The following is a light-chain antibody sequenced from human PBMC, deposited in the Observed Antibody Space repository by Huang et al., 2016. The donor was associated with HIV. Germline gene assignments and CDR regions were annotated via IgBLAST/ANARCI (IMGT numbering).Light chain of an antibody. CDR2: DAS. CDR3: QQYDSRPYT. V-gene: IGKV1-33*01. J-gene: IGKJ2*01. Sequence: DVQMTQSPSSLSASAGDRVTITCQSTQDIGNYLNWYQQKPGKAPKLLIYDASNLQPAVPSRFSGSGSATRFTFTITGLQSEDIATYYCQQYDSRPYTFGQGTHLGI. CDR1: QDIGNY.